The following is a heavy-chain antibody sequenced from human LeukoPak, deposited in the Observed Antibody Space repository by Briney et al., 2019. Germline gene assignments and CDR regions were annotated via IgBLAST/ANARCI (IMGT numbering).Heavy chain of an antibody. D-gene: IGHD3-16*02. CDR1: GGSFSGYY. CDR2: INHSGST. V-gene: IGHV4-34*01. J-gene: IGHJ4*02. CDR3: ARHIPTYDYVWGSYRSYFDY. Sequence: PSETLSLTCAVYGGSFSGYYWSWIRQPPGKGLEWIGEINHSGSTNYNPSLKSRVTISVDTSKNQFSLKLSSVTAADTAVYYCARHIPTYDYVWGSYRSYFDYWGQGTLVTVSS.